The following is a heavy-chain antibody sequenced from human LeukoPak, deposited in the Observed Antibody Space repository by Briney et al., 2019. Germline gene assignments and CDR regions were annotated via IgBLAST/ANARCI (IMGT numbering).Heavy chain of an antibody. CDR3: ARDIWTKGSYDFWSGYSYGMDA. D-gene: IGHD3-3*01. J-gene: IGHJ6*02. V-gene: IGHV3-33*01. Sequence: PGGSLRLSCAASGFTFSSYGMRWVRQAPGKGLEWVAVIWYDGSNKYYADSVKGRFTISRDNSKNTLYLQMNSLRAEDTAVYYCARDIWTKGSYDFWSGYSYGMDAWGQGTTVTVSS. CDR1: GFTFSSYG. CDR2: IWYDGSNK.